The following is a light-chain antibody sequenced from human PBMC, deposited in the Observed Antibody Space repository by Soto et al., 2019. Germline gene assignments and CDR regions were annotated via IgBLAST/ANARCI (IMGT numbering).Light chain of an antibody. CDR2: LGS. CDR1: QSLLHSNGYNY. CDR3: MQALQTPLT. V-gene: IGKV2-28*01. Sequence: DIVMTQSPLSLPVTPGEPASISCRSSQSLLHSNGYNYLDWYLQKPGQSPQLLIYLGSNRASGVPDRYSGSGSGPDFTPKISRVEAEDVGVYYCMQALQTPLTFGGGTKVEIK. J-gene: IGKJ4*01.